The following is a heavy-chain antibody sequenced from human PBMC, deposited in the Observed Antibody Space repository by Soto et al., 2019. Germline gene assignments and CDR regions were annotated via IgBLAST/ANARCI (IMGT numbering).Heavy chain of an antibody. D-gene: IGHD6-19*01. V-gene: IGHV3-30*18. CDR2: ISYDGSNK. CDR3: AEDLRAVACPLGRYYYYYGMDV. J-gene: IGHJ6*02. CDR1: GFTFSSYG. Sequence: QVQLVESGGGVVQPGRSLRLSCAASGFTFSSYGMHWVRQAPGKGLEWVAVISYDGSNKYYADSVKGRFTISRDNSKNTLYQQMNRLGAEGKAVDYCAEDLRAVACPLGRYYYYYGMDVWGQGTTVTVSS.